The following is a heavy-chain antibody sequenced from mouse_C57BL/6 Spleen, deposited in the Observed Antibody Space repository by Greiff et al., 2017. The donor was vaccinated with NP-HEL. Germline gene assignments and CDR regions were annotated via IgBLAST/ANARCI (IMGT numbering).Heavy chain of an antibody. CDR2: IYPGDGDT. J-gene: IGHJ4*01. Sequence: QVQLQQSGPELVKPGASVKISCKASGYAFSSSWMNWVKQRPGKGLEWIGRIYPGDGDTNYNGKFKGKATLTADKSSSTAYMQLSSLTSEDSAVYFCARVYYDYGYAMDYWGQGTSVTVSS. CDR1: GYAFSSSW. V-gene: IGHV1-82*01. D-gene: IGHD2-4*01. CDR3: ARVYYDYGYAMDY.